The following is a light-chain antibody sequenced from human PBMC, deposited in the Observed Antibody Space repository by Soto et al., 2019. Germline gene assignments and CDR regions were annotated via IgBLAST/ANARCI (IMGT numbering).Light chain of an antibody. CDR2: EVS. CDR3: SSYTSSSTLV. J-gene: IGLJ2*01. CDR1: SRDVGDFDC. Sequence: QSALTQPASVSGSPGQSITISCTGTSRDVGDFDCVSWYQQHPGKAPKLMIYEVSDRPSGVSNRFSGSKSGDTASLTISGLQAEDEADYYCSSYTSSSTLVFGGGTKLTVL. V-gene: IGLV2-14*01.